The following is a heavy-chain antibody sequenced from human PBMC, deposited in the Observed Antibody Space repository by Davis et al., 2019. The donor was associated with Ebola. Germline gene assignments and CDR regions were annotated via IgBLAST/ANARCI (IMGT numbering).Heavy chain of an antibody. Sequence: SVKVSCKASGGTFSSYAISWVRQAPGQGLEWMGGIIPILGIANYAQKFQGRVTITADESTSTAYMELSSLRSEDTAVYYCAREGIAAAGVDAFDIWGQGTMVTVSS. CDR1: GGTFSSYA. CDR3: AREGIAAAGVDAFDI. D-gene: IGHD6-13*01. J-gene: IGHJ3*02. V-gene: IGHV1-69*10. CDR2: IIPILGIA.